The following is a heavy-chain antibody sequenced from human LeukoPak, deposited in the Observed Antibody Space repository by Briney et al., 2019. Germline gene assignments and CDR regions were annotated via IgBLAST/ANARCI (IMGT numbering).Heavy chain of an antibody. D-gene: IGHD3-22*01. V-gene: IGHV3-30*04. CDR1: GFTFSSYA. Sequence: PGGSLRLSCAASGFTFSSYAMHWVRQAPGKGLEWVAVISYDGSNKYYADSVKGRFTISRDNSKNTLYLQMNSLRAEDTAVYYCARAGGLYDSSGYPDYFDYWGQGTLVTVSS. CDR3: ARAGGLYDSSGYPDYFDY. J-gene: IGHJ4*02. CDR2: ISYDGSNK.